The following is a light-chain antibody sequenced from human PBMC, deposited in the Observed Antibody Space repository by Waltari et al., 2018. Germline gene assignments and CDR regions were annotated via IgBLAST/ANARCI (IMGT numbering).Light chain of an antibody. Sequence: DVVMTQSPLSLPVTLGQPASISCRSSQSLVRSNGDTFLTWFQQRPGQSPRRLIYKVSIRDWRIPDKFSGSGSGTDFTLKISRVEAEDVGIYYCMQSTFWPTFGQGTKVEI. CDR1: QSLVRSNGDTF. CDR3: MQSTFWPT. CDR2: KVS. V-gene: IGKV2-30*02. J-gene: IGKJ1*01.